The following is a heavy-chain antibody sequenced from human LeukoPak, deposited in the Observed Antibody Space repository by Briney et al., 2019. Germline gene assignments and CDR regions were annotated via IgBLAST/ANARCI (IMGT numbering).Heavy chain of an antibody. CDR3: ARDGLELVNDAFDL. CDR2: ISAYNGNT. D-gene: IGHD1-7*01. Sequence: ASVKLSCKASGYTFTSYGISWVRQAPGQGLEWMGWISAYNGNTNYAQKLQGRVTMTTDTSTSTAYMELRSLRSDDTAVYYCARDGLELVNDAFDLWRQGTMVSVSS. J-gene: IGHJ3*01. V-gene: IGHV1-18*01. CDR1: GYTFTSYG.